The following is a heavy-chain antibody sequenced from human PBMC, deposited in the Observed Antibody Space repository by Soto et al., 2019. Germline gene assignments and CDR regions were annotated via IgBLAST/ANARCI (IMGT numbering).Heavy chain of an antibody. CDR2: ISWNSGSI. V-gene: IGHV3-9*01. D-gene: IGHD3-10*01. CDR1: GFTFDDYA. CDR3: AKDGYYYGSETNPYFDY. J-gene: IGHJ4*02. Sequence: EVQLVESGGGLVQPGRSLRLSCAASGFTFDDYAMHWVRQAPGKGLEWVSGISWNSGSIGYADSVKGRFTISRDNAKNSLYLQMNSLRAEDTALYYCAKDGYYYGSETNPYFDYWGQGTLVTVSS.